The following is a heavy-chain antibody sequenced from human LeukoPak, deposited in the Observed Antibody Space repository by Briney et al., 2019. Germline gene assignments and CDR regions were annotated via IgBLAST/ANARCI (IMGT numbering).Heavy chain of an antibody. D-gene: IGHD5-18*01. CDR2: MNPNSGNT. Sequence: ASVKVSCKASGYTFTSYDINWVRQATGQGLEWMGWMNPNSGNTGYAQKFQGRVTMTRNTSISTAYMELSSLRSEDTAVYYCAVRGYSYGDYYYYYYMDVWGKGTTVTVSS. J-gene: IGHJ6*03. V-gene: IGHV1-8*01. CDR3: AVRGYSYGDYYYYYYMDV. CDR1: GYTFTSYD.